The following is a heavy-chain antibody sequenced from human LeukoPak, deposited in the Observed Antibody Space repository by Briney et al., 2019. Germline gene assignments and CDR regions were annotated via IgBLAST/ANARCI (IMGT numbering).Heavy chain of an antibody. CDR2: ISGGGGST. Sequence: GGSLRLSCAASGFTFSSYAMSWVRQAPGKGLEWVSAISGGGGSTYYADSVKGRFTISRDNSKNTLYLQMNSLRAEDTAVYYCARVGYSYGHWYFDLWGRGTLVTVSS. CDR3: ARVGYSYGHWYFDL. V-gene: IGHV3-23*01. J-gene: IGHJ2*01. D-gene: IGHD5-18*01. CDR1: GFTFSSYA.